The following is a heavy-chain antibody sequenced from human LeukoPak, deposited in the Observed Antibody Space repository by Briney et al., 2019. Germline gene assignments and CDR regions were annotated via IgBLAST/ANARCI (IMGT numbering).Heavy chain of an antibody. CDR3: ASGGDILTGYYNGPSYNWFDP. CDR1: GGTFSSYA. J-gene: IGHJ5*02. D-gene: IGHD3-9*01. CDR2: IIIPISGAT. Sequence: GASVEVSCKASGGTFSSYAISWVRQAPGQGLEWMGGIIIPISGATNYAQKFQGRVTITADKSTSTAYMELSSLRSEDTAVYFCASGGDILTGYYNGPSYNWFDPWGQGTLVTVSS. V-gene: IGHV1-69*06.